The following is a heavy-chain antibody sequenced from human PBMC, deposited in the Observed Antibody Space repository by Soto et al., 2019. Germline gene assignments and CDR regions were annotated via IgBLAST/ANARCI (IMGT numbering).Heavy chain of an antibody. V-gene: IGHV3-49*04. J-gene: IGHJ5*02. CDR1: GFRFNEHA. CDR2: IRNTPYGGTT. CDR3: SRGSFGYYGP. Sequence: GGSLRLSCNCSGFRFNEHAMTWVRQAPGKGLEWVGFIRNTPYGGTTDYAASVRGRFTISRDDSASIAYLQMNSLKTEDSGLYYCSRGSFGYYGPWGPGTLVTVSS. D-gene: IGHD2-2*03.